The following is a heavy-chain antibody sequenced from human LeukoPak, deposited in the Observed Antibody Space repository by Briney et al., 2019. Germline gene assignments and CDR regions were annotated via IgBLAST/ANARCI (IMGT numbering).Heavy chain of an antibody. CDR2: INPNSGGT. Sequence: ASVKVSCKASGYTFTGYYMHWVRRAPGQGLEWMGWINPNSGGTNYAQKFQGRVTMTRDTSISTAYMELSRLRSDDTAVYYCARDLRAVGATYYFDYWGQGTLVTVSS. V-gene: IGHV1-2*02. J-gene: IGHJ4*02. CDR3: ARDLRAVGATYYFDY. CDR1: GYTFTGYY. D-gene: IGHD1-26*01.